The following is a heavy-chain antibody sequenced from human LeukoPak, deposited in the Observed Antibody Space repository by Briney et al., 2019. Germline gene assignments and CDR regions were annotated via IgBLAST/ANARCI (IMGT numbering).Heavy chain of an antibody. CDR1: GGSISSYY. CDR3: ARFSVVEMAKIRAYSFDY. D-gene: IGHD5-24*01. J-gene: IGHJ4*02. CDR2: IYYSGST. V-gene: IGHV4-59*01. Sequence: SETLSLTCTVSGGSISSYYWSWIRQPPGKGLEWIGYIYYSGSTNYNPSLRSRVTISVDTSKNQFSLKLSSVTAADTAVYYCARFSVVEMAKIRAYSFDYWGREPWSPSPQ.